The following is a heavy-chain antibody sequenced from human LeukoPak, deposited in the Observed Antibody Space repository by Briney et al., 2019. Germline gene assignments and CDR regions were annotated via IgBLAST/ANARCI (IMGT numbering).Heavy chain of an antibody. D-gene: IGHD6-19*01. Sequence: SETLSLTCSVSGGSISSGRHYWGWVRQPPGKGLEWIGSLSYGRNTYYKPSLKSRVSMSVDTSKNQFSLKMISVTAADTGMYYCASRIAVAGALVYWGRGTLVTVSS. CDR2: LSYGRNT. J-gene: IGHJ4*02. V-gene: IGHV4-39*07. CDR1: GGSISSGRHY. CDR3: ASRIAVAGALVY.